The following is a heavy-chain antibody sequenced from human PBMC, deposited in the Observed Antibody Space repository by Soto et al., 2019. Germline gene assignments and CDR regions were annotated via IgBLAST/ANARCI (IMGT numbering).Heavy chain of an antibody. CDR3: ARGTMITMVRGVITFDAFDI. CDR1: GYTFTGYY. CDR2: INPNSGGT. J-gene: IGHJ3*02. Sequence: QVQLVQSGAEVKKPGASVKVSCKASGYTFTGYYMHWVRQAPGQGLEWMGWINPNSGGTNYAQKFQGWVTMTRETSISTAYMELSRLRSDDTAVYYCARGTMITMVRGVITFDAFDIWGQGTMVTVSS. V-gene: IGHV1-2*04. D-gene: IGHD3-10*01.